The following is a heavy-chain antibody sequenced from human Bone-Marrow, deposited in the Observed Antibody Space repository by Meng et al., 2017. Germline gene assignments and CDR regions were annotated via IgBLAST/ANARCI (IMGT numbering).Heavy chain of an antibody. D-gene: IGHD4-23*01. CDR1: RSIFTNYD. Sequence: QGRLVTSGDAGKKPGASVRVTCKACRSIFTNYDLSGVRQAAGQGPEWMGWLNPRTGNTGYAQKFQGRVTLTRDTSRSTAYMELSSLTSDDTAIYYCARDYGGNSGRFDPWGQGTLVTVSS. J-gene: IGHJ5*02. V-gene: IGHV1-8*01. CDR3: ARDYGGNSGRFDP. CDR2: LNPRTGNT.